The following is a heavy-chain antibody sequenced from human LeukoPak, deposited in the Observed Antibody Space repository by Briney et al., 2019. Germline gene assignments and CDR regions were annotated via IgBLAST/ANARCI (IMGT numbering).Heavy chain of an antibody. CDR2: ISSSSSYI. D-gene: IGHD6-6*01. CDR1: GFTFSSYS. J-gene: IGHJ5*02. V-gene: IGHV3-21*01. CDR3: ARESSSSPNWFDP. Sequence: GGSLRLSCAASGFTFSSYSMNWVRQAPGKGLEWVPSISSSSSYIYYADSVKGRFTISRDNAKNSLYLQMNSLRAEDTAVYYCARESSSSPNWFDPWGQGTLVTVSS.